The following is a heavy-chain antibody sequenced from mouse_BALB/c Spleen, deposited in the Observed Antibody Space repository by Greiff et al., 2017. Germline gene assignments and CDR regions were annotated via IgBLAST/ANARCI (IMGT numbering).Heavy chain of an antibody. CDR1: GFTFTDYY. CDR3: ARAEGAYAMDY. V-gene: IGHV5-4*02. Sequence: DVQLVESGGGLVKPGGTLKLSCAASGFTFTDYYVYWVRQTPEKRLEWVATISDGGSYTYYPASVKGRFTISRDNAKNNLYLQMSSLKSEDTAMYYCARAEGAYAMDYWGQGTSVTVSS. J-gene: IGHJ4*01. CDR2: ISDGGSYT.